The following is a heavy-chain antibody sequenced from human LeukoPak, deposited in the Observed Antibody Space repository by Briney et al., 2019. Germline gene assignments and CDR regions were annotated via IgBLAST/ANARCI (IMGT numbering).Heavy chain of an antibody. D-gene: IGHD1-1*01. Sequence: ASVTVSCKASGYTFSVYYIHWVRQAPGKGLEWMGWINPNNGATNFAQKFQGGVTMTRDTSITTTYMQLNSLTSNNTPIYYCARYNWNDVVSALDSWGQGTLVTVSS. CDR3: ARYNWNDVVSALDS. V-gene: IGHV1-2*02. CDR1: GYTFSVYY. CDR2: INPNNGAT. J-gene: IGHJ4*02.